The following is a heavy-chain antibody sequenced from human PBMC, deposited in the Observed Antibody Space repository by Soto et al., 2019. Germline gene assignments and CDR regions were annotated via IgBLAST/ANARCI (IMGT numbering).Heavy chain of an antibody. Sequence: QVQLVESGGGVVQPGRSLRLSCAASGFTFSSYGMHWVRQAPGKGLEWVAVIWYDGSNKYYADSVKGRLTISRDNYKHTLYLDMNSLRADDTAVSYCARASLYYGSGSDAFDIWGQGTMVTVSS. CDR1: GFTFSSYG. J-gene: IGHJ3*02. D-gene: IGHD3-10*01. V-gene: IGHV3-33*01. CDR2: IWYDGSNK. CDR3: ARASLYYGSGSDAFDI.